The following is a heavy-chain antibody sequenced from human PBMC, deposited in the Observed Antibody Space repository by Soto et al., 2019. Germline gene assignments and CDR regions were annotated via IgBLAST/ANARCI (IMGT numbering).Heavy chain of an antibody. D-gene: IGHD2-21*02. V-gene: IGHV1-69*13. CDR3: ASLVVVTAPTPPYFQH. CDR1: GGTFSSYA. J-gene: IGHJ1*01. Sequence: GASVKVSCKASGGTFSSYAISWVRQAPGQGLEWMGGIIPIFGTANYAQKFQGRVTITADESTSTAYMELSSLRSEDTAVYYCASLVVVTAPTPPYFQHWGQGTLVTVSS. CDR2: IIPIFGTA.